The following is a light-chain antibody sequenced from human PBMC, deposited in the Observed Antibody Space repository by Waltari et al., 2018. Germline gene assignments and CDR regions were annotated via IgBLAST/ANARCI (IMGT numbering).Light chain of an antibody. CDR1: QGISNY. J-gene: IGKJ4*01. V-gene: IGKV1-27*01. Sequence: DIQMTQSPSSLSASVGATVTISCRASQGISNYLAWYQQKPGKVPKLLIYTASALLSGVPSRFSGSASGTDFTLTISSLQPEDVATYYCQSSNSAPPTFGGGTKVEI. CDR3: QSSNSAPPT. CDR2: TAS.